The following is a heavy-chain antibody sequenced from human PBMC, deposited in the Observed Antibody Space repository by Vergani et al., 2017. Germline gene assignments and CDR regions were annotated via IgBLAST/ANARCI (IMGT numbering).Heavy chain of an antibody. CDR3: ARGGRITMVRGVSGAVDI. J-gene: IGHJ3*02. CDR2: IYHSGST. V-gene: IGHV4-30-2*01. CDR1: GGSISSGGYS. Sequence: QLQLQESGSGLVKPSQTLSLTCAVSGGSISSGGYSWSWIRQPPGKGLEWIGYIYHSGSTYYNPSLKSRVTISVDRSKNQFYLKLSSVTAADTAVYYCARGGRITMVRGVSGAVDIWGQGTMVTVSS. D-gene: IGHD3-10*01.